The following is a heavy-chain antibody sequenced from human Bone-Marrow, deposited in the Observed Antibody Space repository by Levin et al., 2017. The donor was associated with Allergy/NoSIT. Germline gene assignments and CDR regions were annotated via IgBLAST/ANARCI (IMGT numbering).Heavy chain of an antibody. Sequence: GGSLRLSCATSGFTFGDYAMNWFRQAPGKELEWVGFIRSRAYGGTSEYAASVKGRFSISRDDSNSIAYLQMNSLKTEDTAVYFCTRDHFRPGDYFDYWGQGTLVTVSS. D-gene: IGHD3-3*02. CDR1: GFTFGDYA. CDR3: TRDHFRPGDYFDY. J-gene: IGHJ4*02. V-gene: IGHV3-49*03. CDR2: IRSRAYGGTS.